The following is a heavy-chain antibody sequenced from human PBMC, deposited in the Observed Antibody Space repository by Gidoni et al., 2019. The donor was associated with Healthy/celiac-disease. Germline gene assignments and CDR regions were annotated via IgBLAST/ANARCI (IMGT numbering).Heavy chain of an antibody. Sequence: EVQLVQSGAEVKKPGESLKISCTASGYSFTGYWIGWVRQMPGKGLEWMGIIYPGDSDTRYSPSLQGQVTISADKSINTAYLQWSSLKASDTAMYYCARSIGSSSWYIPFDQWGQGTLVTVSS. D-gene: IGHD6-13*01. V-gene: IGHV5-51*03. CDR3: ARSIGSSSWYIPFDQ. J-gene: IGHJ4*02. CDR2: IYPGDSDT. CDR1: GYSFTGYW.